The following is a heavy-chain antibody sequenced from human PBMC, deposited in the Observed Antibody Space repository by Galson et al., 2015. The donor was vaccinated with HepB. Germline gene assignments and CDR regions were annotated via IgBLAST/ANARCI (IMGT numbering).Heavy chain of an antibody. J-gene: IGHJ6*02. CDR3: ARAIPMDHSGSYSEEENYYYYGMDV. V-gene: IGHV4-59*01. D-gene: IGHD1-26*01. CDR2: IYYSGST. CDR1: GGSISSYY. Sequence: SETLSLTCTVSGGSISSYYWSWIRQPPGKGLEWIGYIYYSGSTNYNPSLKSRVTISVDTSKNQFSLKLSSVTAADTAVYYCARAIPMDHSGSYSEEENYYYYGMDVWGQGTTVTVSS.